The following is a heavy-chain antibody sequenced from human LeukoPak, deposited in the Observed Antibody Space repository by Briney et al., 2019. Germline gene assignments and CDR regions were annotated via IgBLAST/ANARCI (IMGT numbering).Heavy chain of an antibody. CDR3: ARGIAARLDY. CDR2: IYHSGST. CDR1: GYSISSGYY. D-gene: IGHD6-6*01. Sequence: MSSETLSLTCTVSGYSISSGYYWGWIRQPPGKGLEWIGSIYHSGSTYYNPSLKSRVTISVDTSKNQFSLKLSSVTAADTAVYYCARGIAARLDYWGQGTLVTVSS. V-gene: IGHV4-38-2*02. J-gene: IGHJ4*02.